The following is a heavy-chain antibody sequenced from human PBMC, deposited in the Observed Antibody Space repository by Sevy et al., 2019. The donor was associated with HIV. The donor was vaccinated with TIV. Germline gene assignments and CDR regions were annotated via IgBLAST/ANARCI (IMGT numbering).Heavy chain of an antibody. CDR2: IRSSGSSI. CDR1: GFTFSSYD. Sequence: GGSLRLSCTASGFTFSSYDMNWVRQAPGKGLEWVSKIRSSGSSIYYADSGKGRFTISRDNAKNSLNLQMNSLRAEDTAVYYCTRNGGAFDNGFDPWGQGTLVTVSS. V-gene: IGHV3-48*03. CDR3: TRNGGAFDNGFDP. J-gene: IGHJ5*02. D-gene: IGHD2-8*01.